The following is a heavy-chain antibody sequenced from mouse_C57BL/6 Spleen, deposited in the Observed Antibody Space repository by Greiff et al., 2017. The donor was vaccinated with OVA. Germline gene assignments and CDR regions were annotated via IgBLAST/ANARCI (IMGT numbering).Heavy chain of an antibody. V-gene: IGHV1-80*01. CDR3: ARENTRVVAPFDY. J-gene: IGHJ2*01. Sequence: QVQLQQSGAELVKPGASVKISCKASGYAFSSYWMNWVKQRPGKGLEWIGLIYPGDGDTNYNGKFKGKATLTADKSSSTAYMQLSSLTSEDSAVYFCARENTRVVAPFDYWGQGTTLTVSS. D-gene: IGHD1-1*01. CDR1: GYAFSSYW. CDR2: IYPGDGDT.